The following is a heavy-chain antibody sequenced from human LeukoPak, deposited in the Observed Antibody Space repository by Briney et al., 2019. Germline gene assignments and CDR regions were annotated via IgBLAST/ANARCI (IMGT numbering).Heavy chain of an antibody. CDR3: AKVGHDYGDFYGYYFDY. V-gene: IGHV3-30*02. J-gene: IGHJ4*02. Sequence: PGGSLRLSCAASGFTFGSYGMHWVRQAPGKGLEWVTFIRSDGSNKYYADSVKGRFTISRDNSKNTLYLQMNSLRAEDTAVYYCAKVGHDYGDFYGYYFDYWGQGTLVTVSS. CDR1: GFTFGSYG. D-gene: IGHD4-17*01. CDR2: IRSDGSNK.